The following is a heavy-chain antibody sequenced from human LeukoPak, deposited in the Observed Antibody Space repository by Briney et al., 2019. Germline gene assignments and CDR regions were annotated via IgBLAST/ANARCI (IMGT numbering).Heavy chain of an antibody. D-gene: IGHD2/OR15-2a*01. Sequence: PGGSLRLSCAASGFTFSTHWMYWLRQAPGKGLVWVSRINSDGSSTTYADSVKGRFTTSRDNARNTLYLQMNSLRAEDTAVYYCARGRGTIYMFDYWGQGTLVTVSS. CDR3: ARGRGTIYMFDY. CDR1: GFTFSTHW. J-gene: IGHJ4*02. CDR2: INSDGSST. V-gene: IGHV3-74*01.